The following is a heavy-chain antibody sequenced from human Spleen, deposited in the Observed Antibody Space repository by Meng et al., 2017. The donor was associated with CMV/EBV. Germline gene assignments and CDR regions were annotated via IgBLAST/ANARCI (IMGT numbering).Heavy chain of an antibody. CDR1: GFTVSSNY. Sequence: GLLVESGGGLVQPGGSLRLSCAASGFTVSSNYMSWVRQAPGKGLEWVSVIYSGGSTYYADSVKGRVTMTRDTSISTAYMELSSLRSDDTAVYYCARGLSSSGFDYWGQGTLVTVSS. J-gene: IGHJ4*02. CDR2: IYSGGST. V-gene: IGHV3-66*01. CDR3: ARGLSSSGFDY. D-gene: IGHD3-22*01.